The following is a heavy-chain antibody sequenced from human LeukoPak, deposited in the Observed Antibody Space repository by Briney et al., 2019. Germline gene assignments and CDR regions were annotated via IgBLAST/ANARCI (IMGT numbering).Heavy chain of an antibody. D-gene: IGHD3-9*01. CDR2: IYYSGTT. CDR1: GGSISSSSYY. CDR3: ARPWGTGYMYYFDY. Sequence: SETLSLTCTVSGGSISSSSYYWGWIRQPPGKGLEWIGSIYYSGTTYYNPSLKSRVTISIDASKNQFSLKLNAVTAADTGVYYCARPWGTGYMYYFDYWGQGTLVTVSS. J-gene: IGHJ4*02. V-gene: IGHV4-39*01.